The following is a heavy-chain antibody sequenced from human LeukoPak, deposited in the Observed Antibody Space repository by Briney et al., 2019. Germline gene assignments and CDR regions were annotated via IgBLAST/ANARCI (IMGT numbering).Heavy chain of an antibody. D-gene: IGHD1-7*01. CDR2: IIPIFGTA. CDR3: ARDNYAGANWFDP. CDR1: GRTFSTYA. Sequence: SVKVSCKASGRTFSTYAISWVRQAPGQGLGWMGGIIPIFGTANYAQKFQGRVTITTDESTSTAYMELSSLRSEDTAVYDCARDNYAGANWFDPWGQGTLVTVSS. J-gene: IGHJ5*02. V-gene: IGHV1-69*05.